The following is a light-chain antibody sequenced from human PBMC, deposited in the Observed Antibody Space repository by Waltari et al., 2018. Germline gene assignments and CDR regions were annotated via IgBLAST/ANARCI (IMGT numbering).Light chain of an antibody. J-gene: IGKJ5*01. CDR2: DAS. V-gene: IGKV1-5*01. Sequence: DIQMTQSPSTLSASVGDRFTITCRASQSISSWLAWYQQKPGKAPKLLIYDASSLESGVPSRFSGSGSGTEFTLTISSLQPDDFATYYCQQSYSTPITFGQGTRLEIK. CDR3: QQSYSTPIT. CDR1: QSISSW.